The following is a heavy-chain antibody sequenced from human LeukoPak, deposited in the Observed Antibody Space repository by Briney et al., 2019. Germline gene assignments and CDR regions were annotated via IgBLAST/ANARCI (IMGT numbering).Heavy chain of an antibody. CDR1: GFTFSSYW. CDR2: IITDGSST. J-gene: IGHJ6*03. Sequence: GGSLRLSCAASGFTFSSYWMLWVRQAPGKGLVWVSRIITDGSSTAYADSVRGRFTISRDNAKNTLYLQMNSLRAEDTAVYYCARENGGSYFYMDVWGKGTTVTVSS. V-gene: IGHV3-74*01. D-gene: IGHD1-1*01. CDR3: ARENGGSYFYMDV.